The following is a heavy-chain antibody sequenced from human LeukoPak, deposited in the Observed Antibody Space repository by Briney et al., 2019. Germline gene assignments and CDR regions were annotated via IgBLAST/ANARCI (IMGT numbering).Heavy chain of an antibody. CDR2: IYYSGST. J-gene: IGHJ4*02. Sequence: PSETLSLTCTVSGGSITTSSYYWGWIRQPPGKGLEWIGTIYYSGSTYYNPSLKSRVTISVDTSKNQFSLKLTSVTAADTAVYYCAGQTPSRIDYWGQGTLVTVSS. CDR1: GGSITTSSYY. CDR3: AGQTPSRIDY. V-gene: IGHV4-39*01.